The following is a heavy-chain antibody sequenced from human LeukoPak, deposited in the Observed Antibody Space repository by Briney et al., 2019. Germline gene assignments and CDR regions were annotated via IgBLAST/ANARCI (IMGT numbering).Heavy chain of an antibody. J-gene: IGHJ4*02. CDR1: GFTVSSNG. CDR2: IYSGGST. CDR3: ARKDASGTYPLDY. Sequence: GGSLRLSCAASGFTVSSNGMSWVRQAPGRGLECISVIYSGGSTDYADSVKGRLTISRDNSKNTLYLQMSSLRVEDTAVYYCARKDASGTYPLDYWGQGTLVTVSS. V-gene: IGHV3-53*01. D-gene: IGHD3-10*01.